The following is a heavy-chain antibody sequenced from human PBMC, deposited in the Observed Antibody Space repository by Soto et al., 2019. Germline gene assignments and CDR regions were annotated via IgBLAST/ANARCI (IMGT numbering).Heavy chain of an antibody. CDR3: TYSYSGYDFDY. J-gene: IGHJ4*02. CDR2: IRSKANSYAT. CDR1: GFTFSGSA. Sequence: GGSLRLSCAASGFTFSGSAMHWVRQASGKGLEWVGRIRSKANSYATAYAASVKGRFTISRDDSKNTAYLQMNSLKTEDTAVYYCTYSYSGYDFDYWGQGTLVTVSS. D-gene: IGHD5-12*01. V-gene: IGHV3-73*01.